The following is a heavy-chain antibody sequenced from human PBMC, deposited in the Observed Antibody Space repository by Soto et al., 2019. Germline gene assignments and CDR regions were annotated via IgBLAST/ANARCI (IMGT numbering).Heavy chain of an antibody. D-gene: IGHD2-8*01. Sequence: GGSLRVSCAASGFSFRSYSMNWGRQAPGKGLEWLSDISSSSYTIYYADSVKGRFTISRDNAKNSLYLQMDSLRAEDTAVYYCARELEYCSNGVCYPYFDSWGQGTLVTVSS. J-gene: IGHJ4*02. CDR3: ARELEYCSNGVCYPYFDS. CDR2: ISSSSYTI. V-gene: IGHV3-48*04. CDR1: GFSFRSYS.